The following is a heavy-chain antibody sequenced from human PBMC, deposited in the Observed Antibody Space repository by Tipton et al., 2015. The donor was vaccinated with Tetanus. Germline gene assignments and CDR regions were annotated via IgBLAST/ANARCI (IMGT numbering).Heavy chain of an antibody. J-gene: IGHJ2*01. D-gene: IGHD3-16*01. Sequence: SLRLSCTGSGFPFHSYALAWVRQAPGKGLEWVSYISDRRSDTHYADSVKGRFTVSRDNAKNTLFLQMSSLTDEDTAVYYCARDLSYYDYIWGGDRDRYFDLWGRGTLVTVSS. CDR2: ISDRRSDT. V-gene: IGHV3-48*02. CDR3: ARDLSYYDYIWGGDRDRYFDL. CDR1: GFPFHSYA.